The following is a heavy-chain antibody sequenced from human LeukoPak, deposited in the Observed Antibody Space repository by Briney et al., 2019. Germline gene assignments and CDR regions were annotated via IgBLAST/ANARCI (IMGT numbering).Heavy chain of an antibody. D-gene: IGHD5-18*01. CDR1: GYTFTGYY. V-gene: IGHV1-2*02. CDR2: INPNSGGT. CDR3: ARRRGYSYGDAFDI. J-gene: IGHJ3*02. Sequence: ASVKVSFKASGYTFTGYYMHWVRQVPGQGLEWMGWINPNSGGTNYARKFQGRVTMTRDTSISTAYMELSRLRSDDTAVYYCARRRGYSYGDAFDIWGQGTMVTVSS.